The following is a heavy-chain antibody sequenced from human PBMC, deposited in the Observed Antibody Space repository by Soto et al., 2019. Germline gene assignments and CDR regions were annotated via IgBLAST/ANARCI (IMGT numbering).Heavy chain of an antibody. CDR1: GFTFSDYY. D-gene: IGHD3-10*01. Sequence: PGGSLRLSCAASGFTFSDYYMSWIRQAPGKGLEWVSYVSSSSSYTNYADSVKGRFTISRDNAKNSLYLQMNSLRAEDTAVYYCARGTDPMVRGPMYGMDVWGQGTTVTVSS. J-gene: IGHJ6*02. V-gene: IGHV3-11*06. CDR2: VSSSSSYT. CDR3: ARGTDPMVRGPMYGMDV.